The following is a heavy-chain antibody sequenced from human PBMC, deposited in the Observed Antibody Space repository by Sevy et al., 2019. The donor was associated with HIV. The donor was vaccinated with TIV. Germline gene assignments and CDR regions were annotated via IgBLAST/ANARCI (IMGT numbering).Heavy chain of an antibody. V-gene: IGHV3-23*01. Sequence: GGSLRLSCAASRFTFSSYAMSWVRQAPGKGLEWVSAINGSGYLTYYTDSVKGRFTISRDNSKNTLYLQMNSLRAEDTAVYYCAKEGGGYYYDSSGLFDYWGQGTLVTVSS. D-gene: IGHD3-22*01. CDR2: INGSGYLT. CDR1: RFTFSSYA. J-gene: IGHJ4*02. CDR3: AKEGGGYYYDSSGLFDY.